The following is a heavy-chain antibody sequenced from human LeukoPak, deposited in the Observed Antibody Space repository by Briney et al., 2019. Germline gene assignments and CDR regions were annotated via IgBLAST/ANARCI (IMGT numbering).Heavy chain of an antibody. D-gene: IGHD2-21*02. Sequence: HPGGSVRLSCAASGFTFSSHSMSWVRQPPGEGLEWVAAISPSGDSTTYRDSVKGQFTISRDNSRNRLYLQMNTLTVGDTAIYYSARRLLTGGVTDFFDFWGQGALVTVSS. J-gene: IGHJ4*02. CDR3: ARRLLTGGVTDFFDF. CDR1: GFTFSSHS. V-gene: IGHV3-23*01. CDR2: ISPSGDST.